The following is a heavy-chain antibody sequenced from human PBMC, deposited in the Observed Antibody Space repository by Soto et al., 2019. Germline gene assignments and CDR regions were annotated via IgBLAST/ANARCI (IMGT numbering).Heavy chain of an antibody. CDR3: VKDRGFRSSGDYYYGMDV. V-gene: IGHV3-64D*06. D-gene: IGHD3-10*01. CDR1: GFTFSSYA. J-gene: IGHJ6*02. Sequence: LRLSCSASGFTFSSYAMHWVRQAPGKGLEYVSAISSNGGSTYYADSVKGRFTISRDNSKNTLYLQMSSLRAEDTAVYYCVKDRGFRSSGDYYYGMDVWGQGTTVTV. CDR2: ISSNGGST.